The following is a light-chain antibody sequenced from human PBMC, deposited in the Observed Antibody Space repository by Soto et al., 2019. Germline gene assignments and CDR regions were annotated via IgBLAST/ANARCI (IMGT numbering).Light chain of an antibody. Sequence: DIVMTQSPDSLTVSLGERATINCKSSQNILYSSNNKNYLAWYQLKPGQPPKLLIYWASTRETGVPDRFSGSGSGTDFTLTISSLQAEDVAVYYCQQFYSTPYTFGQGTKLEI. J-gene: IGKJ2*01. CDR3: QQFYSTPYT. CDR1: QNILYSSNNKNY. V-gene: IGKV4-1*01. CDR2: WAS.